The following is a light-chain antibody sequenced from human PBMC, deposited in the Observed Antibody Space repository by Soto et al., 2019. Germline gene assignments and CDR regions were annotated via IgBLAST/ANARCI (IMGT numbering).Light chain of an antibody. J-gene: IGKJ4*01. CDR3: QQYVTSPLT. CDR1: QSVSSNY. CDR2: GAS. Sequence: PGERATLSCRASQSVSSNYLAWHQQKPGQTPRLLIYGASNRATGIPDRFSGSGSGTDFTLSISRLEPEDFAVYYCQQYVTSPLTFGGGTKVEIK. V-gene: IGKV3-20*01.